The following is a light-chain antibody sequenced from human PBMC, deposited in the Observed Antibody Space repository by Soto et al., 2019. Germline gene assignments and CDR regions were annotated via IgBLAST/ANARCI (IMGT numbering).Light chain of an antibody. CDR2: EVT. V-gene: IGLV2-14*01. Sequence: QSALTQPASVSGSPGQSITISCTGTRRDVGGYNYVSWYQQYPGKSPKLLIYEVTHRPSGVSNRFSGSKSGNTASLAISGLQSEDEADYFCATWDDSLNGFYVFGTGTKVTVL. CDR1: RRDVGGYNY. J-gene: IGLJ1*01. CDR3: ATWDDSLNGFYV.